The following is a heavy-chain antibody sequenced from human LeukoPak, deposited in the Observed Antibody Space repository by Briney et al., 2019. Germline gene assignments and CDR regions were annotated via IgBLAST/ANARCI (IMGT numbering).Heavy chain of an antibody. CDR1: GFTFSSHA. Sequence: PGGSLRLSCAASGFTFSSHAMTWVRQAPGKGLEWVSGITGSGGSTYYADSVKGRFTISRDNSKNTLYLQMNSLRAADTAVYYCAKGDLYRSATTCYEDYWGQGTLVTVSA. CDR2: ITGSGGST. J-gene: IGHJ4*02. V-gene: IGHV3-23*01. D-gene: IGHD2-2*01. CDR3: AKGDLYRSATTCYEDY.